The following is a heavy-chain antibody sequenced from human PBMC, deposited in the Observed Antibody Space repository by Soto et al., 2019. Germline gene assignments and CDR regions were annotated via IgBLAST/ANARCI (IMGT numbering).Heavy chain of an antibody. Sequence: SETLSLTCTVSGGSISSGGYYWSWLRQHAGTGLEWIGYVHHSGSTFYKSSLRSRVSMSIDTSNNHFSFNLTSVTAADTAIYYCARTDVDTSMVFDYWGQASLVTVS. V-gene: IGHV4-31*03. D-gene: IGHD5-18*01. CDR3: ARTDVDTSMVFDY. CDR2: VHHSGST. J-gene: IGHJ4*02. CDR1: GGSISSGGYY.